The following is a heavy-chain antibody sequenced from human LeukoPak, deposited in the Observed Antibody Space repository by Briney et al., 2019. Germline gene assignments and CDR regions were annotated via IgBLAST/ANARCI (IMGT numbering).Heavy chain of an antibody. J-gene: IGHJ4*02. CDR1: GFTFSSYW. V-gene: IGHV3-74*01. D-gene: IGHD6-19*01. CDR2: INSDGSIT. Sequence: GGSLRLSCAASGFTFSSYWMHWVRQAPGKGLVWVSRINSDGSITTYPESVKGRFTISRDNAKNTLYLQMNSLRAEDTAVYHCAKDKDPVSGWYGGIDYWGQGILVTVSS. CDR3: AKDKDPVSGWYGGIDY.